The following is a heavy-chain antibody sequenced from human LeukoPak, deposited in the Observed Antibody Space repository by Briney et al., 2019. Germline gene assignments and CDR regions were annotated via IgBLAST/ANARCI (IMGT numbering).Heavy chain of an antibody. CDR3: ARPYYLSSRYYLQH. J-gene: IGHJ1*01. CDR1: GFTFSDHY. Sequence: GGTLRLSCAASGFTFSDHYMDWVRQAPGKGLEWIGRSRNKANSYTTEYAASVKGRFTISRDDSKNSLYLQMNSLKTEDTALYYCARPYYLSSRYYLQHWGQGTLVTVSS. CDR2: SRNKANSYTT. V-gene: IGHV3-72*01. D-gene: IGHD3-22*01.